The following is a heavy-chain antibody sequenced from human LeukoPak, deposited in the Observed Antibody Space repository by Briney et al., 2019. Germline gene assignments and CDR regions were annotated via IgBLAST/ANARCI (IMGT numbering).Heavy chain of an antibody. CDR1: GGSFSGNY. CDR2: INHSGST. Sequence: SETLSLTCAVYGGSFSGNYWSWIRQPPGKGLEWIGEINHSGSTNYNPSLKSRVTISVDTSKNQFSLKLSSVTAADTAVYYCARGPPQSGMDVWGQGTTVTVSS. V-gene: IGHV4-34*01. CDR3: ARGPPQSGMDV. J-gene: IGHJ6*02.